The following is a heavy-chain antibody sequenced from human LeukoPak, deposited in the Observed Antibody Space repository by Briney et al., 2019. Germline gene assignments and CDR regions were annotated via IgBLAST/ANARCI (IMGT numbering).Heavy chain of an antibody. Sequence: SETLSLTXTVSGGSISSYYWSWIRQPAGKGLEWIGRIYTSGSTNYNPSLKSRVTMSVDTSKNQFSLKLSSVTAADTAVYYCARDQFSSGWYGGLDYWGQGTLVTVSS. V-gene: IGHV4-4*07. J-gene: IGHJ4*02. CDR1: GGSISSYY. D-gene: IGHD6-19*01. CDR2: IYTSGST. CDR3: ARDQFSSGWYGGLDY.